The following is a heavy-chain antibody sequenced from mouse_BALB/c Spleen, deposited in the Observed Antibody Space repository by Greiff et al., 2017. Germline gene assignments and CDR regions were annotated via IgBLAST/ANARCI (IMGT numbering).Heavy chain of an antibody. CDR1: GYTFTDYA. CDR3: ARGQTGTLAY. CDR2: ISTYYGDA. J-gene: IGHJ3*01. Sequence: QVQLQQSGAELVRPGVSVKISCKGSGYTFTDYAMHWVKQSPAKSLEWIGVISTYYGDASYNQKFKGKATMTVDKSSSTAYMELARLTSEDSAIYYCARGQTGTLAYWGQGTLVTVSA. D-gene: IGHD4-1*01. V-gene: IGHV1S137*01.